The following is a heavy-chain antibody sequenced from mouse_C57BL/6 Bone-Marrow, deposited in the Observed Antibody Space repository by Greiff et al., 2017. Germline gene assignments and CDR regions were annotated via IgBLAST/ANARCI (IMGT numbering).Heavy chain of an antibody. Sequence: EVQLVESGGGLVPPAGSLCLSCDVSGFTFTDYYMSWVRQPPGKALEWLGFIRNIANGYTTASSASVKGRFTISRDNSQSILDLRMNALRAEDSATWYCASCYLPGLAYRGQGTLVTVSA. CDR3: ASCYLPGLAY. CDR1: GFTFTDYY. J-gene: IGHJ3*01. V-gene: IGHV7-3*01. D-gene: IGHD2-1*01. CDR2: IRNIANGYTT.